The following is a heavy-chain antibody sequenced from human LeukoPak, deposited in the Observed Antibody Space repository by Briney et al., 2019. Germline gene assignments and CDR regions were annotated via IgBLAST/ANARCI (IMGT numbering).Heavy chain of an antibody. CDR1: GYTFTGYY. J-gene: IGHJ6*02. D-gene: IGHD3-16*02. Sequence: ASVKVSCKASGYTFTGYYMHWVRQAPGQGLEWMGRINPNSGGTNYAQKFQGRVTMTRDTSISTAYMELSRLRSDDTAVYYCARGELVITFGGVIVLGSMDVWGQGTTVTVSS. CDR2: INPNSGGT. CDR3: ARGELVITFGGVIVLGSMDV. V-gene: IGHV1-2*06.